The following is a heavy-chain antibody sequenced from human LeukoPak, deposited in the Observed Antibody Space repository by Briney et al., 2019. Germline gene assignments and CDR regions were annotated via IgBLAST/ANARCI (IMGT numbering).Heavy chain of an antibody. CDR2: ISYDGSNK. J-gene: IGHJ3*02. D-gene: IGHD2-15*01. CDR3: AKDTLYEPGAFDI. CDR1: GFTFSSYG. Sequence: GGSLRLSCAASGFTFSSYGMHWVRQAPGKGLEWVAVISYDGSNKYYADPVKGRFTISRDNSKNTLYLQMNSLRAEDTAVYYCAKDTLYEPGAFDIWGQGTMVTVSS. V-gene: IGHV3-30*18.